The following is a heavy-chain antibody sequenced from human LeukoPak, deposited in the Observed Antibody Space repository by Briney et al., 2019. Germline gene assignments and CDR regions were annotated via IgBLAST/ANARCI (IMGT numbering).Heavy chain of an antibody. CDR2: IIPIFGTA. CDR3: ARASAGVVISRLYYYGMDV. J-gene: IGHJ6*02. V-gene: IGHV1-69*13. D-gene: IGHD3-3*01. Sequence: SVKVSCKASGGTFSSYAISWVRQAPGQGLEWMGGIIPIFGTANYAQKFRGRVTITADESTSTAYMELSSLRSEDTAVYYCARASAGVVISRLYYYGMDVWGQGTTVTVSS. CDR1: GGTFSSYA.